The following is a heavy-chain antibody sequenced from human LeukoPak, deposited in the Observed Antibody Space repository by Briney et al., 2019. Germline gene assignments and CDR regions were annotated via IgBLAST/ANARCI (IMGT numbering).Heavy chain of an antibody. CDR2: IYTTGST. D-gene: IGHD6-19*01. CDR1: GGSISSYY. V-gene: IGHV4-4*07. Sequence: SETLSLTCTVSGGSISSYYWTWIRQPAGKGLEWIGRIYTTGSTNYNPSLNSRVTMSVDTSKNQFSLKLSSVSAADTAVYYCARLIGVAGKAGFDYWGQGTLVTVSS. J-gene: IGHJ4*02. CDR3: ARLIGVAGKAGFDY.